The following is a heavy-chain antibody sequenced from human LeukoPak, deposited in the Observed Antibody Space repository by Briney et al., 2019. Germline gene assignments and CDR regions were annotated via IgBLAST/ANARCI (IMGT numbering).Heavy chain of an antibody. CDR1: GGSISSYY. V-gene: IGHV4-59*05. J-gene: IGHJ4*02. CDR3: ARHVRPLHSGSYYNGGIDY. Sequence: SETLSLTCTVSGGSISSYYWSWIRQPPGKGLEWIGSIYYSGSTYYNPSLKTRVTISVDTSKNQFSLKLSSVTAADTAVFYCARHVRPLHSGSYYNGGIDYWGQGTLVTVSS. CDR2: IYYSGST. D-gene: IGHD3-10*01.